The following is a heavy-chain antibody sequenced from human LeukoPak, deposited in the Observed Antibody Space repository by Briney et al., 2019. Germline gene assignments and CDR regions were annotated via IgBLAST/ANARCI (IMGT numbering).Heavy chain of an antibody. D-gene: IGHD6-19*01. V-gene: IGHV3-23*01. J-gene: IGHJ5*02. CDR2: ISGSGGST. CDR3: AKGQWLTTGPNWFDP. CDR1: GFTFSSYA. Sequence: PGGSPRLSCAASGFTFSSYAMSWVRQAPGKGLEWVSAISGSGGSTYYADSVKGRFTISRDNSKNTLYLQMNSLRAEDTAVYYCAKGQWLTTGPNWFDPWGQGTLVTVSS.